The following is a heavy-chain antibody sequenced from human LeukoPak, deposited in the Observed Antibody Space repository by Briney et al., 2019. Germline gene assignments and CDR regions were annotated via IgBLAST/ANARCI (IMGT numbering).Heavy chain of an antibody. J-gene: IGHJ5*02. CDR1: GYTFTSYT. CDR2: INTGNGKT. D-gene: IGHD3-10*01. V-gene: IGHV1-3*03. Sequence: ASVKVSCKASGYTFTSYTMHGVGQARGQRGEGMGGINTGNGKTKYSQEFQGRVTITRDRYRSETYMELSRLREEDRAVYYCARGATFRSYASGTYYTSLPFDPWGQGTLVPVSS. CDR3: ARGATFRSYASGTYYTSLPFDP.